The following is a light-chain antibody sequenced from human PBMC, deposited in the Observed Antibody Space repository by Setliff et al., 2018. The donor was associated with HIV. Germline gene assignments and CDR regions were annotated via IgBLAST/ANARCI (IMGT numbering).Light chain of an antibody. J-gene: IGLJ1*01. CDR2: STN. CDR3: AAWDDSLNEPFYV. Sequence: PPSTSGTPGQRVTISCSGSSSNIGINSVTWYQHLPGTAPKLLIYSTNQRPSGVPDRFPGSKSGTSASLAISGLHSEDEADYYCAAWDDSLNEPFYVFGTGTKV. CDR1: SSNIGINS. V-gene: IGLV1-44*01.